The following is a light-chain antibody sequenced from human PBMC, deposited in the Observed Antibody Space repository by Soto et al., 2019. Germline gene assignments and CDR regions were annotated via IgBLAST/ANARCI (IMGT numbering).Light chain of an antibody. J-gene: IGKJ2*01. CDR1: QDISNY. V-gene: IGKV1-33*01. Sequence: DIQMTQSPSSLSASVGDRVTITCQASQDISNYLNWYQQKPGKAPKLLIYDASNLETGVPSRFSGIESGTDFTFTISSLQPEDIATYYCQQYDNLPPYTFGQGTKLEIK. CDR3: QQYDNLPPYT. CDR2: DAS.